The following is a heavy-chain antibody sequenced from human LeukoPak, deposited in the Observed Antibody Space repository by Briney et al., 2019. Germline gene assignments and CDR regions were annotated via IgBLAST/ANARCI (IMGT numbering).Heavy chain of an antibody. V-gene: IGHV3-7*01. CDR3: ARYYYYYMDV. Sequence: GGSLRLSCTDSGFTFSRYSMSWVRQAPGKGLEWVANINQDGSEKYSVDSVKGRFTISRDNVKNSLYLQMNSLRAEDTAVYYCARYYYYYMDVWGKGTTVTVSS. CDR1: GFTFSRYS. J-gene: IGHJ6*03. CDR2: INQDGSEK.